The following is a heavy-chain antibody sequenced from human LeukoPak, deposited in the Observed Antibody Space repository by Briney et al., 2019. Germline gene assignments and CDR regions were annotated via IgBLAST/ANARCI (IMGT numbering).Heavy chain of an antibody. CDR1: GGTFSSYA. D-gene: IGHD3-10*01. J-gene: IGHJ5*02. CDR2: IIPIFGTA. Sequence: ASVKVSCKASGGTFSSYAISWVRQAPGRGLEWMGGIIPIFGTANYAQKFQGRVTITADESTSTAYMELSSLRSEDTAVYYCARPYGSGSYHWGQGTLVTVSS. V-gene: IGHV1-69*01. CDR3: ARPYGSGSYH.